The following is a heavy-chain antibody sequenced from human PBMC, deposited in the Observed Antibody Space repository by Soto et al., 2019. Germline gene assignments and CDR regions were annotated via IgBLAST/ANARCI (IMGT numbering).Heavy chain of an antibody. V-gene: IGHV6-1*01. CDR2: TYYRSNWRH. Sequence: SQTLSLTCAISGDSVSSNTAARNWIRSSPSRGLEWLGRTYYRSNWRHDYAVSVKSRITVNPDTAKNHVSLQVNSVTPDDTAVYYCARGVAGTGFDLWGQGTLVTVSS. CDR3: ARGVAGTGFDL. J-gene: IGHJ4*02. CDR1: GDSVSSNTAA. D-gene: IGHD6-19*01.